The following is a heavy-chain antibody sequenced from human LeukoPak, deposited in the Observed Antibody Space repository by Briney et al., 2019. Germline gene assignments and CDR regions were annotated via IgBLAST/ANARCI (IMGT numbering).Heavy chain of an antibody. Sequence: SVKVSCKASGGTFSSYAISWVRQAPGQGLEWMGRIIPILGIANYAQKFQGRVTITADESTSTAYMELSSLRSEDTAVYYCARSSSWYEAFDYWGQGTLVTVSS. CDR1: GGTFSSYA. J-gene: IGHJ4*02. CDR3: ARSSSWYEAFDY. D-gene: IGHD6-13*01. CDR2: IIPILGIA. V-gene: IGHV1-69*04.